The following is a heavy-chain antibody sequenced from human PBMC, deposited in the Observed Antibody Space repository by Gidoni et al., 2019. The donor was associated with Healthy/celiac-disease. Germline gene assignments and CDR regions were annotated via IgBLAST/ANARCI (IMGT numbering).Heavy chain of an antibody. Sequence: QVQLVESGGGLVKPGGSLRLSCAASRFNFSDYYMSWLRQAPGKGREWGSYISSSGSTIYYADSVKGRFTISRDNAKNSLYLQMNSLRAEDTAVYYCARVQHEFGGVIVRSYYYYGMDVWGQGTTVTVSS. CDR2: ISSSGSTI. D-gene: IGHD3-16*02. V-gene: IGHV3-11*01. CDR1: RFNFSDYY. J-gene: IGHJ6*02. CDR3: ARVQHEFGGVIVRSYYYYGMDV.